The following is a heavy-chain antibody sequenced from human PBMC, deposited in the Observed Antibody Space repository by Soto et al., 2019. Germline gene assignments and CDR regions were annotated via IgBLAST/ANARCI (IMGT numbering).Heavy chain of an antibody. J-gene: IGHJ4*02. CDR2: IWYDGSNK. CDR3: ARDRDYYDSSGYPTDY. Sequence: GGSLRLSCAASGFTFSSYGMHCVRQAQGKGLGWVAVIWYDGSNKYYADSVKGRFTISRDNSKNTLYLQMNSLRAEDTAVYYCARDRDYYDSSGYPTDYWGQGTLVTVSS. V-gene: IGHV3-33*01. D-gene: IGHD3-22*01. CDR1: GFTFSSYG.